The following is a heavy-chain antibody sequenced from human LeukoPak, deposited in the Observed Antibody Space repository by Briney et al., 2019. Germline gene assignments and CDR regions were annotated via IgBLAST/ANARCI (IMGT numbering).Heavy chain of an antibody. J-gene: IGHJ4*02. CDR1: GFTFGGYG. CDR2: IAYDGSRA. CDR3: TRYHNDHFDY. Sequence: PGRSLRLSCAGSGFTFGGYGMHWFRQTPGKGLEWVAVIAYDGSRASYADSVKGRFTISRDNSKNTMSVQMDDLRAEDTAVYYCTRYHNDHFDYWGQGTLVTVSS. D-gene: IGHD5-24*01. V-gene: IGHV3-33*01.